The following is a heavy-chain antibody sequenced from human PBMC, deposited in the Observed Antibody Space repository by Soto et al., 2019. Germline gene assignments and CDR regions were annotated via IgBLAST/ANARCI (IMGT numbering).Heavy chain of an antibody. J-gene: IGHJ6*02. CDR1: GYTFTSYY. Sequence: ASVKVSCKASGYTFTSYYMHWVRQAPGQGLEWMGIINPSGGSTSYAQKFQGRVTMTRDTSTSTVHMELSSLRSEDTAVYYCARGPPFLYSGYDPPSVRTYGMDVWGQGTTVTVSS. CDR2: INPSGGST. V-gene: IGHV1-46*01. CDR3: ARGPPFLYSGYDPPSVRTYGMDV. D-gene: IGHD5-12*01.